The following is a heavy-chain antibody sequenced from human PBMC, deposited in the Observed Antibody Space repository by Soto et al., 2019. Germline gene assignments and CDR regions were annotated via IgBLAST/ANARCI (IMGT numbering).Heavy chain of an antibody. D-gene: IGHD2-2*02. CDR2: IIPIFGTA. CDR3: ARVRGVVVPAAIWEDYYYYGMDV. CDR1: GGTFSSYA. J-gene: IGHJ6*02. V-gene: IGHV1-69*01. Sequence: QVQLVQSGAKVKKPGSSGKVSCKASGGTFSSYAISWVRQAPGQGLEWMGGIIPIFGTANYAQKFQGRVTITADESTSTAYMELSSLRSEDTAVYYCARVRGVVVPAAIWEDYYYYGMDVWGQGTTVTVSS.